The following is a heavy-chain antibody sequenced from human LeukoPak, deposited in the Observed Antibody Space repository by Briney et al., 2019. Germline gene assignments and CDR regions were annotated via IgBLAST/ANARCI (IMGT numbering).Heavy chain of an antibody. V-gene: IGHV4-59*01. CDR1: GGSISGYY. J-gene: IGHJ3*02. CDR3: ARDQGISADLDAFDI. Sequence: PSETLSLTCTVSGGSISGYYWSWIRQPPGKGLEWIGYIYYDGNTNYSPSVKSQVTISVDMSKNQDSLKLSSVTAEDTAIYYCARDQGISADLDAFDIWGQGTMVTVSS. D-gene: IGHD2/OR15-2a*01. CDR2: IYYDGNT.